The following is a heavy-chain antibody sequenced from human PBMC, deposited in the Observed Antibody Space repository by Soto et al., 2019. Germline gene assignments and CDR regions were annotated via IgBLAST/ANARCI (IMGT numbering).Heavy chain of an antibody. Sequence: SETLSLTCTVSGGSVSSGSYYWSWIRQPPGKGLEWIGYIYNSGSTNYNPSLKSRVTISVDTSKNQFSPKLSSVTAADTAVYYCARDSRDRAAAYYYYYYGMDVWGQGTTVTVSS. CDR1: GGSVSSGSYY. V-gene: IGHV4-61*01. J-gene: IGHJ6*02. D-gene: IGHD6-13*01. CDR3: ARDSRDRAAAYYYYYYGMDV. CDR2: IYNSGST.